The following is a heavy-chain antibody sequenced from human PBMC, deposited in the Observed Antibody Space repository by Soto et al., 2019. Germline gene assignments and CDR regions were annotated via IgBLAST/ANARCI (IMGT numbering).Heavy chain of an antibody. J-gene: IGHJ4*02. D-gene: IGHD1-26*01. CDR1: GFTFSSYA. CDR3: AKEYRGVVGATRTFDY. Sequence: GGSLRLSCAASGFTFSSYAMSWVRQAPGKGLEWVSAISGSGGSTYYADSVKGRFTISRDNSKNTLYLQMNSLRAEDTAVYYCAKEYRGVVGATRTFDYWGQGTLVTVSS. V-gene: IGHV3-23*01. CDR2: ISGSGGST.